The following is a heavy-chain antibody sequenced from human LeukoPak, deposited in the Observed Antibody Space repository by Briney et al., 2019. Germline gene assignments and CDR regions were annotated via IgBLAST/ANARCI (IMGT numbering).Heavy chain of an antibody. CDR2: IIPIFGTA. J-gene: IGHJ4*02. Sequence: GASVKVSCKASGGTFSSYAISWVRQAPGQGLEWMGGIIPIFGTANYAQKFQDRVTITTDESTSTAYMELSSLRSEDTAVYYCARDADSGYLRLPVYWGQGTLVTVSS. D-gene: IGHD5-12*01. CDR3: ARDADSGYLRLPVY. V-gene: IGHV1-69*05. CDR1: GGTFSSYA.